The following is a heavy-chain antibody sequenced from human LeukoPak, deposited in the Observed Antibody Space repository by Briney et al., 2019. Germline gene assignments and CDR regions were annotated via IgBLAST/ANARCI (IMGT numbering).Heavy chain of an antibody. CDR2: IYYSGST. Sequence: SETLSLTCTISDGSISSYYWSWIRQPPGKGLEWIGYIYYSGSTNYNPSLKSRVTISVDTSKNQFSLKLSSVTAADTAVYYCARDAYYYDSSGCYYYYMDVWGKGTTVTVSS. V-gene: IGHV4-59*01. CDR3: ARDAYYYDSSGCYYYYMDV. D-gene: IGHD3-22*01. J-gene: IGHJ6*03. CDR1: DGSISSYY.